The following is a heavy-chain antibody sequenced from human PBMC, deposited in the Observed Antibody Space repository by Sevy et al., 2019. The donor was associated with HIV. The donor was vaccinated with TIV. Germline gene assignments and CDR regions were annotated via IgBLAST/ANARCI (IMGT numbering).Heavy chain of an antibody. CDR2: ISWNSGSI. V-gene: IGHV3-9*01. CDR1: GFTFDDYA. J-gene: IGHJ6*02. D-gene: IGHD3-10*01. Sequence: GGFLRLSCAASGFTFDDYAMHWVRQAPGKGLEWISGISWNSGSIGYADSVKGRFTISRDNAKNSLYLQMNSLRAEDPAFHCCAKDVYGSGSSVGMDVWGQGTTVTVSS. CDR3: AKDVYGSGSSVGMDV.